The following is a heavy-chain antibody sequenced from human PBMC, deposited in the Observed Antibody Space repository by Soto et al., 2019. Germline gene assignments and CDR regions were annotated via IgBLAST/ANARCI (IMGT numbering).Heavy chain of an antibody. Sequence: GGSLRLSCAASGFTFSSYWMSWVRQAPGKGLEWVANIKQDGSEKYYVDSVKGRFTISRDNAKNSLYLQMNSLRDEDTAVYYYARDDILTGLYYYYYGMDVWGQGTTVTVSS. J-gene: IGHJ6*02. CDR1: GFTFSSYW. V-gene: IGHV3-7*01. D-gene: IGHD3-9*01. CDR3: ARDDILTGLYYYYYGMDV. CDR2: IKQDGSEK.